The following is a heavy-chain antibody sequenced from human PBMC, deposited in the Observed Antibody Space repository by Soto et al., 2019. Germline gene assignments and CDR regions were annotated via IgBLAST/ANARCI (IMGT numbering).Heavy chain of an antibody. Sequence: SETLSLTCTVSGGSISIYYWSWIRQPPGKGLEWIGYIYYSGSTNYNPSLKSRVTISVDTSKNQFSLKLSSVTAADTAVYYCARIQPGYCSSTSCFHFDYWGQGTLVTVSS. CDR1: GGSISIYY. D-gene: IGHD2-2*01. CDR3: ARIQPGYCSSTSCFHFDY. CDR2: IYYSGST. V-gene: IGHV4-59*01. J-gene: IGHJ4*02.